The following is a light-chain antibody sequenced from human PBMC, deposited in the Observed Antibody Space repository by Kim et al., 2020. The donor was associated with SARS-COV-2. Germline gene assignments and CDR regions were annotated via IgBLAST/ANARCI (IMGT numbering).Light chain of an antibody. V-gene: IGKV3-15*01. CDR1: QSVSSN. J-gene: IGKJ4*01. CDR3: QQYNDWPPLT. Sequence: PPGERATLSCRASQSVSSNLAWYQQKPGQAPRLLIYGASTRATGIPARFSGSGSGTEFTLTISSLQSEDFALYYCQQYNDWPPLTFGGGTKVDIK. CDR2: GAS.